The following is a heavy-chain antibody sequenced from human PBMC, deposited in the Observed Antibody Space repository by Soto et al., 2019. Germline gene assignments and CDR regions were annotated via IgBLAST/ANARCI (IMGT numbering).Heavy chain of an antibody. Sequence: GGSLRLSFAAPGFTFSSYAIHWVRPAPGKGLEWVAVISYDGCNKYYADSVKGRFTISRDNSKNTLYLQMNSLRAEDTAVYYCARDRAGGYDSSGYYHGGPGEIDYWGQGTLVTVSS. D-gene: IGHD3-22*01. CDR1: GFTFSSYA. V-gene: IGHV3-30-3*01. J-gene: IGHJ4*02. CDR2: ISYDGCNK. CDR3: ARDRAGGYDSSGYYHGGPGEIDY.